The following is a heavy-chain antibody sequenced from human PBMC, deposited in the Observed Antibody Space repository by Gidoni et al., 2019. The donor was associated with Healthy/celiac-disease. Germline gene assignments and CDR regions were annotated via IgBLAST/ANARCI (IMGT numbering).Heavy chain of an antibody. D-gene: IGHD3-9*01. J-gene: IGHJ4*02. V-gene: IGHV3-7*05. CDR2: IKQDGSEK. CDR1: GFTFSSYW. CDR3: ARDPPRYFDWLLSDFDY. Sequence: EVQLVESGGGLVQPGGSLRLSCAASGFTFSSYWMSWVRQAPGKGLEWVANIKQDGSEKYYVDSVKGRFTISRDNAKNSLYLQMNSLRAEDTAVYYCARDPPRYFDWLLSDFDYWGQGTLVTVSS.